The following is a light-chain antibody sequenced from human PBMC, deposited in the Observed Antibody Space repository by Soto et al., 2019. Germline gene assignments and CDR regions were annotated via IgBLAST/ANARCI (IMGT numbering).Light chain of an antibody. CDR1: QSISSY. Sequence: DSQMTQSPSSLSASVGDRVTITCRASQSISSYLNWYQQKPGKAPKLLIYAASSLQSGVPSRFSGSGSGTDFTLTINSLEPEDFAVYYCQQRSNRPITFGQGTRLEI. V-gene: IGKV1-39*01. CDR3: QQRSNRPIT. J-gene: IGKJ5*01. CDR2: AAS.